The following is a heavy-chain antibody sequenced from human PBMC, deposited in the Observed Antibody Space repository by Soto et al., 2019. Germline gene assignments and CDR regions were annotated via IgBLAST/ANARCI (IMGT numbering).Heavy chain of an antibody. V-gene: IGHV3-74*01. CDR1: GFIFSTYW. J-gene: IGHJ4*02. CDR2: INGDGTIT. D-gene: IGHD3-22*01. CDR3: ARERSSGYSYYPFDY. Sequence: EEQLVESGGGLIQPGGSLRVSCAASGFIFSTYWMHWVRQVPGKGLVWVSRINGDGTITSYADSVRGRFTISRVNAQNTLYLEKNSLRAEDTGVYYCARERSSGYSYYPFDYWGQGALVTVSS.